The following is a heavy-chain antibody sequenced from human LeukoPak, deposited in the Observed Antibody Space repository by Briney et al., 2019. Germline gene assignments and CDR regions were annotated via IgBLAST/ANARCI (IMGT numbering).Heavy chain of an antibody. D-gene: IGHD6-6*01. Sequence: GGSLRLSCAASGFTFSNYWMNWVRQAPGKGLEWVANIKQDGSETYYVGSVKGRFTISRGNAKNSLFLQMNSLRAEDTAVYYCAGGIAARVDYWGQGTLVTVSS. V-gene: IGHV3-7*02. CDR3: AGGIAARVDY. CDR2: IKQDGSET. J-gene: IGHJ4*02. CDR1: GFTFSNYW.